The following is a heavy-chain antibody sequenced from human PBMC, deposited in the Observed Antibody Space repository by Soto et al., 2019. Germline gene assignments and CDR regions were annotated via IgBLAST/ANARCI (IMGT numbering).Heavy chain of an antibody. CDR3: ARDPPTTSDYAMDV. CDR2: TYTGGST. V-gene: IGHV3-23*03. D-gene: IGHD6-6*01. Sequence: EVQLLESGGDLVQPGGSLSLSCAVSGFTFSNYAMSCVRQPPGKGLECVSVTYTGGSTDYADSVKGRFTVSRDDSRNTLYLQMDSLRAEDTAVYYCARDPPTTSDYAMDVWGQGPTVIVAS. J-gene: IGHJ6*02. CDR1: GFTFSNYA.